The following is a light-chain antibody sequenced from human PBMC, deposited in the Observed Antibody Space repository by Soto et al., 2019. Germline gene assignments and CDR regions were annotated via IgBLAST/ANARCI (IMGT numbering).Light chain of an antibody. V-gene: IGLV1-47*01. CDR2: RNN. J-gene: IGLJ2*01. CDR3: ATWDDSLSGVV. Sequence: QSVLTQPPSASGTPGQTITISCSGSSSNIGSNYVYWYQQLPGTAPKLLIYRNNQWPSGVPDRFSGSKSGTSASLAISGLRSEDEADYHCATWDDSLSGVVFGGGTKVTVL. CDR1: SSNIGSNY.